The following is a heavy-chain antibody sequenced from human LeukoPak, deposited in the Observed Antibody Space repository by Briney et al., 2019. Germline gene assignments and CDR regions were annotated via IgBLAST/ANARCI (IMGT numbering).Heavy chain of an antibody. V-gene: IGHV4-4*07. D-gene: IGHD6-19*01. J-gene: IGHJ5*02. CDR2: IYTSGST. Sequence: SETLSLTCTVSGGSISSYYWSWIRQPAGKGLEWIGRIYTSGSTYYNPSLKSRVTISVDTSKNQFSLKLSSVTAADTAVYYCARDRVAVAGYNWFDPWGQGTLVTVSS. CDR3: ARDRVAVAGYNWFDP. CDR1: GGSISSYY.